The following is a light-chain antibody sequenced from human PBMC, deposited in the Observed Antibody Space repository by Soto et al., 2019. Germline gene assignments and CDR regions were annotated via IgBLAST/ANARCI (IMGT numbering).Light chain of an antibody. CDR2: DAS. Sequence: DLQMTQSPSSLSASVGDRVTITCQASQDISNYLNWYQQKPGKAPKLLIYDASNLETGVPSRFSRSGSGTDFTITISSLQPEDIATYYCQQYDNLPLTFGGGTKVEIK. V-gene: IGKV1-33*01. J-gene: IGKJ4*01. CDR1: QDISNY. CDR3: QQYDNLPLT.